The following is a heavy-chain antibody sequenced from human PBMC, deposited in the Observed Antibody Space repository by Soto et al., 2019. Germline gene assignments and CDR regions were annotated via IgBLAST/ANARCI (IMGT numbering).Heavy chain of an antibody. CDR2: ISAYNGNT. CDR3: AGVSRITICGVVITHDDAFDI. D-gene: IGHD3-3*01. CDR1: GYTFTSYG. J-gene: IGHJ3*02. V-gene: IGHV1-18*01. Sequence: ASVKVSCKASGYTFTSYGISWVRQAPGQGLEWMGWISAYNGNTNYAQKLQGRVTMTTDTSTSTAYMERRSLRSDDTAVYYCAGVSRITICGVVITHDDAFDIWGQGTMVTVSS.